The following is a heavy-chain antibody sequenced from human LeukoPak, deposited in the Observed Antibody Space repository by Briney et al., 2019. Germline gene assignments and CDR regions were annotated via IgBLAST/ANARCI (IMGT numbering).Heavy chain of an antibody. CDR1: GYTFTGYY. Sequence: ASVKVSCKASGYTFTGYYMHXVRQAPGXXXXXMGWIXPXXXXTNYAQKFQGRVTMTRDTSISTAYMELSRLRSDDTAVYYCARGRRTYYCDSSGYYPRGYYFDYWGQGTLVTVSS. J-gene: IGHJ4*02. CDR2: IXPXXXXT. CDR3: ARGRRTYYCDSSGYYPRGYYFDY. V-gene: IGHV1-2*02. D-gene: IGHD3-22*01.